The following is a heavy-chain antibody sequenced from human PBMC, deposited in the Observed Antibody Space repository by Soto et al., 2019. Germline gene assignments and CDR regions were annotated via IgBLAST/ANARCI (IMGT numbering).Heavy chain of an antibody. J-gene: IGHJ6*02. CDR2: IYPGDSDT. CDR1: GYSFTSYW. V-gene: IGHV5-51*01. Sequence: GESLKISCKGSGYSFTSYWIGWVRQMSGKGLEWMGIIYPGDSDTRYSPSSQGQVTISADKSISTAYLQWSSLKASDTAMYYWARLVGVAGHISDVWGQGTTVTVSS. D-gene: IGHD2-15*01. CDR3: ARLVGVAGHISDV.